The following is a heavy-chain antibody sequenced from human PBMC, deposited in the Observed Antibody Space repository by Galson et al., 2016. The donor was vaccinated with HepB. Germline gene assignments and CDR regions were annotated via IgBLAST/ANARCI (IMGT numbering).Heavy chain of an antibody. CDR2: IFRGGTT. Sequence: SETLSLTCAVSNDSVTSGSHYWSWIRQPPGKGLEWIGYIFRGGTTNYNPSLKSRVTISVDTSKNQFSLKLTSVTAADTAVYYCAREGAVTAYFDFWGLGTLVTVSS. D-gene: IGHD2-21*02. CDR1: NDSVTSGSHY. J-gene: IGHJ4*02. CDR3: AREGAVTAYFDF. V-gene: IGHV4-61*01.